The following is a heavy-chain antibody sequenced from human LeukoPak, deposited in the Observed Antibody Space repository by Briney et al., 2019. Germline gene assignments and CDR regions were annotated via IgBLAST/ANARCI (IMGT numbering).Heavy chain of an antibody. D-gene: IGHD3-9*01. CDR2: IYTSGST. CDR1: GGSISSYY. V-gene: IGHV4-4*07. J-gene: IGHJ6*02. Sequence: SETLSLTCTVSGGSISSYYWSWIRQPAGKGLEWIGRIYTSGSTNYNPSLKSRVTISVDTSKDQFSLKLSSVTAADTAVYYCARGGPRYYDILTGYYKNYYYGMDVWGQGTTVTVSS. CDR3: ARGGPRYYDILTGYYKNYYYGMDV.